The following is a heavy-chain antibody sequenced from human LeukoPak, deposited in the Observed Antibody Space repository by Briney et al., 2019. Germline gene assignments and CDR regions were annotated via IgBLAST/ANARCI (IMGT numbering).Heavy chain of an antibody. CDR3: ARYRRGLGYMDV. CDR2: ISYDGSNK. D-gene: IGHD3-10*01. V-gene: IGHV3-30*04. Sequence: PGRSLRLSCAASGFTFSSYAMHWVRQAPGKGLEWVAVISYDGSNKYYADSVKGRFTISRDNAKNSLHLQMNSLRAEDTALYYCARYRRGLGYMDVWGKGTTVTVSS. CDR1: GFTFSSYA. J-gene: IGHJ6*03.